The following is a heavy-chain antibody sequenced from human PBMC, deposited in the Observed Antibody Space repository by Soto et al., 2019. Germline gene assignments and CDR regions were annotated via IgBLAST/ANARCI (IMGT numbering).Heavy chain of an antibody. CDR1: GFTFSSYE. V-gene: IGHV3-48*03. D-gene: IGHD5-12*01. Sequence: EVQLVESGGGLVQPGGSLRLSCAASGFTFSSYEMNWVRQAPGKGLEWVSYISSSGSTIYYADSVKGRFTISRDNAKNSLYLQMNSLRAEDTAVYYCARESGYSGHALFDYWGQGTLVTVSS. CDR2: ISSSGSTI. J-gene: IGHJ4*02. CDR3: ARESGYSGHALFDY.